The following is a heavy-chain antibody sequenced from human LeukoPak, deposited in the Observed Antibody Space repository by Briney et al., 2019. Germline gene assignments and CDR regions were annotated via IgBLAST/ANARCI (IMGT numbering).Heavy chain of an antibody. CDR3: ASARESCIGSTCYEYFHH. CDR1: GFTVTTKS. V-gene: IGHV3-53*01. Sequence: EGSLRLSCAASGFTVTTKSMAWVRQAPGRGLEWVSVFYSPGSTYYADSVHGRFTISRDNSLNTLFLQMNSLRVEDTAVYYCASARESCIGSTCYEYFHHWGQGTPLTVS. J-gene: IGHJ1*01. CDR2: FYSPGST. D-gene: IGHD2-2*01.